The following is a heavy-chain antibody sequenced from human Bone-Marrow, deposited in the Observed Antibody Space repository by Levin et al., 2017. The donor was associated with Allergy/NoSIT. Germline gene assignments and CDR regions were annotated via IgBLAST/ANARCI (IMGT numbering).Heavy chain of an antibody. CDR2: ISYHGNTT. CDR3: VIRGMTINAFDI. D-gene: IGHD3-10*01. J-gene: IGHJ3*02. Sequence: HAGGSLRLSCAASGFTFRSYAIHWVRQAPGKGLEWVAVISYHGNTTSYTDSVEGRFTISRDNSQNTLFLQMNSLRTEDTAVYYCVIRGMTINAFDIWGQGTMVTVSS. CDR1: GFTFRSYA. V-gene: IGHV3-30-3*01.